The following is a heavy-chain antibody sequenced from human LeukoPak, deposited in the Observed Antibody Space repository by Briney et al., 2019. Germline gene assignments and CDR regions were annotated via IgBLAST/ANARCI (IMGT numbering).Heavy chain of an antibody. Sequence: GGSLTLSCAASGFTVSNNYMSWVRQAPGKGLEWVSVIYSGGSTYYADSVMGRFTISRDNSKNTLYLQMNSLRAEDTAVYYCARDTARGRYYYYYMDVWGKGTTVTVSS. D-gene: IGHD5-18*01. CDR2: IYSGGST. CDR3: ARDTARGRYYYYYMDV. CDR1: GFTVSNNY. V-gene: IGHV3-53*01. J-gene: IGHJ6*03.